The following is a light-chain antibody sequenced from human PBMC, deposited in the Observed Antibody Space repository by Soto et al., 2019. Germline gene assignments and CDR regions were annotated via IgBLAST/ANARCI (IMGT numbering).Light chain of an antibody. CDR2: SND. V-gene: IGLV1-44*01. CDR1: YSNVGSNV. CDR3: EAWDDSLSALL. J-gene: IGLJ3*02. Sequence: QSVLTQPPSASGTPGQRVTISCSGTYSNVGSNVVNWYQQVPGAAPKLVIYSNDRRPSGVPDRFFGSKSGASASLAISGLQTEDEADYYCEAWDDSLSALLFGGGTKVTVL.